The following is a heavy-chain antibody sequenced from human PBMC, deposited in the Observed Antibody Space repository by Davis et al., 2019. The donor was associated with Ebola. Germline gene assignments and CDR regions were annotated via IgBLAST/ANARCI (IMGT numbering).Heavy chain of an antibody. D-gene: IGHD2-21*02. CDR2: ISSSGSTI. Sequence: GESLKISCAASGFTFSDYYMSWIRQAPGKGLEWVSYISSSGSTIYYADSVKGRFTISRDNAKNSLYLQMNSLRAEDTAVYYCARGQTTSIVVTSYYYYGMDVWGQGTTVTVSS. CDR1: GFTFSDYY. CDR3: ARGQTTSIVVTSYYYYGMDV. J-gene: IGHJ6*02. V-gene: IGHV3-11*01.